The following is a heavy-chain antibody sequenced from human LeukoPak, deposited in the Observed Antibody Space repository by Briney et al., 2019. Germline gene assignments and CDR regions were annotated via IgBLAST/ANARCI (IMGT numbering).Heavy chain of an antibody. Sequence: ASVKVSCKASGYTFTSYYMHWVRQAPGQGLEWMGIINPSGGSTSYAQKFQGRVTITADESTSTAYMELSSLRSEDTAVYYCAREFLPYYYYGMDVWGQGTTVTVSS. CDR1: GYTFTSYY. V-gene: IGHV1-46*01. D-gene: IGHD2-21*01. J-gene: IGHJ6*02. CDR2: INPSGGST. CDR3: AREFLPYYYYGMDV.